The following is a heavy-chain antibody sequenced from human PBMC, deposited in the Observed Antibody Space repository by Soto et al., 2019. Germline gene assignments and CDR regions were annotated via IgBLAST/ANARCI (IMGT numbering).Heavy chain of an antibody. J-gene: IGHJ3*02. CDR2: INPSGGST. CDR1: GYTFTSYY. D-gene: IGHD2-2*01. Sequence: QVQLVQSGAEVKKPGASVKVSCKASGYTFTSYYMHWVRQDPGQGLEWLGIINPSGGSTSYAKKSQGRVTMTRDTSTSTVYVELSSLRSEDTAVYYCAREPIVVVPAAMSNAFDIWGQGTMVTFSS. CDR3: AREPIVVVPAAMSNAFDI. V-gene: IGHV1-46*01.